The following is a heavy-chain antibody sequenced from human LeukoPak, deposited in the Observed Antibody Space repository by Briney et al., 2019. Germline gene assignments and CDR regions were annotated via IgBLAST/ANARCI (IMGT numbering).Heavy chain of an antibody. Sequence: ASVKVSCKASGYTFTRYAMNWLRQAPGQGLEWMGWINPNTGNPTYAQAFTGRFVFSLDTSVSTAYLQICSLKAEDTAVYYCARVGGDYEYYYYGMDVWGQGTTVTVSS. CDR2: INPNTGNP. V-gene: IGHV7-4-1*01. CDR3: ARVGGDYEYYYYGMDV. J-gene: IGHJ6*02. CDR1: GYTFTRYA. D-gene: IGHD4-17*01.